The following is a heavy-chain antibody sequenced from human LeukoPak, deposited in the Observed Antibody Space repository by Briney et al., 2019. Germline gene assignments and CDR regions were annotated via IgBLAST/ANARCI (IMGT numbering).Heavy chain of an antibody. J-gene: IGHJ4*02. CDR1: GGSISSYY. CDR3: ASYEAYGSGSY. CDR2: IYYSGST. V-gene: IGHV4-59*01. Sequence: SETLSLTCTVSGGSISSYYWSWIRQPPGKGLEWIGYIYYSGSTNYNPSLKSRVTISVDTSKNQFSLKLSSVTAADTAVYYCASYEAYGSGSYWGQGTLVTVSS. D-gene: IGHD3-10*01.